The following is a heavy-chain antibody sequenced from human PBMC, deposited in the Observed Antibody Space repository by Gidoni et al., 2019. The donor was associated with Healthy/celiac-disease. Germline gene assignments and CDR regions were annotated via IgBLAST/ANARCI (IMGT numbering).Heavy chain of an antibody. CDR1: GGTFSSYA. CDR2: IIPILGIA. CDR3: ARYYDILTGPPPNYYYYYGMDV. D-gene: IGHD3-9*01. J-gene: IGHJ6*02. V-gene: IGHV1-69*04. Sequence: QVQLVQSGAEVKKPGSSVKVSCKASGGTFSSYAISWVRQAPGQGLEWMGRIIPILGIANYAQKFQGRVTITADKSTSTAYMELSSLRSEDTAVYYCARYYDILTGPPPNYYYYYGMDVWGQGTTVTVSS.